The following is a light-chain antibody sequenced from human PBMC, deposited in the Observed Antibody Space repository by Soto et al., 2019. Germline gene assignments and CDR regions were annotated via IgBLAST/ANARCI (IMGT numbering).Light chain of an antibody. CDR3: QHRSNWPIT. CDR2: DAS. Sequence: EIVLTHSPATLSLSPCERATLSCRASQSVSSYLAWYQQKPGQAPRLLIFDASNRATGIPARFSGSGSGTDFTLTISSLEPEDFATYYCQHRSNWPITFGQGTRLEIK. CDR1: QSVSSY. J-gene: IGKJ5*01. V-gene: IGKV3-11*01.